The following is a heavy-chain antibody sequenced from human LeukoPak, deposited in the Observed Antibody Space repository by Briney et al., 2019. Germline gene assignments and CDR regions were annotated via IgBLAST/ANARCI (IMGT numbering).Heavy chain of an antibody. V-gene: IGHV4-39*01. CDR2: IYYSGST. CDR3: ARSYGSGSSSGY. D-gene: IGHD3-10*01. Sequence: SETLSLTCTVSGGSISSSSYYWGWIRQPPGKGLEWIGSIYYSGSTYYNPSLKSRVTISVDTSKNQFSLKLSSVTAADTAVYYCARSYGSGSSSGYWGQGTLLTVSS. CDR1: GGSISSSSYY. J-gene: IGHJ1*01.